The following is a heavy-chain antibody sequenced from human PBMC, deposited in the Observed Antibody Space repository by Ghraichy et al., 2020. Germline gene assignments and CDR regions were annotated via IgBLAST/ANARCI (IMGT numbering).Heavy chain of an antibody. CDR3: ARDKGYYNFWSGSDY. V-gene: IGHV3-7*01. CDR1: GFTFSTYW. D-gene: IGHD3-3*01. J-gene: IGHJ4*02. CDR2: IKSDGSEK. Sequence: GGSLRLSCAASGFTFSTYWMNWVRQAPGKGLEWVANIKSDGSEKYYVDSVKGRFTISRDNSKNSLYLQMNSLRAEDTAVYYCARDKGYYNFWSGSDYWGQGTLVPVSS.